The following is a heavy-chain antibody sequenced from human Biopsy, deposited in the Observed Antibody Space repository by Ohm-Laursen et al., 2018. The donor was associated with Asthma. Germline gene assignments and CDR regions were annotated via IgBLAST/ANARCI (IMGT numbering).Heavy chain of an antibody. Sequence: SVKVSCNASGGAFSNFAISWVRQAPGQGLELMGGLIPIFDAPNYAQKFQGRVTITADESTSTAYMELSSLRSEDTAVYYCARSSHINWGGYFDYWGQGTLVTVSS. D-gene: IGHD7-27*01. CDR3: ARSSHINWGGYFDY. CDR2: LIPIFDAP. CDR1: GGAFSNFA. V-gene: IGHV1-69*13. J-gene: IGHJ4*02.